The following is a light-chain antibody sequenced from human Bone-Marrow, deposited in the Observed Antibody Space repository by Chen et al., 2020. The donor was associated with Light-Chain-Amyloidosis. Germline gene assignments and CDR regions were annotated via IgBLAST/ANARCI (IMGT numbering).Light chain of an antibody. Sequence: NFILTQPPSVSESPGKTVILSCTRSSSSIATNYVQWYQQRPGSSPTTVIYEDDQRPSGVPDRFSGSIDRSSNSASLTISGLKTEDEADYYCQSYQGSSQGVFGGGTKLTVL. CDR1: SSSIATNY. V-gene: IGLV6-57*01. CDR3: QSYQGSSQGV. CDR2: EDD. J-gene: IGLJ3*02.